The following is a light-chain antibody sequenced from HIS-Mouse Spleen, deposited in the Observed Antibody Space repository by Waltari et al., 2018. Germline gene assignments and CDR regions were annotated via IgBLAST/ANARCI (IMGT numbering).Light chain of an antibody. J-gene: IGLJ3*02. Sequence: QSVLTQPPSASGTPGQRVTISCSGSSSNIGSNYVYWYQQLPGTAPKLLIYRNNRRPSGVPDRCSGSKSGTSASRAISGLRSEDEADYYCAAWDDSLSGPVFGGGTKLTVL. CDR1: SSNIGSNY. V-gene: IGLV1-47*01. CDR2: RNN. CDR3: AAWDDSLSGPV.